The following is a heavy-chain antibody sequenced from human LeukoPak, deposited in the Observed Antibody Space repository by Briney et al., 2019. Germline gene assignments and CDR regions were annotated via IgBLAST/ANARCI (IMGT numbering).Heavy chain of an antibody. CDR3: AKVTAYQLLLGTIDY. J-gene: IGHJ4*02. D-gene: IGHD2-2*01. CDR2: ISGSGGST. V-gene: IGHV3-23*01. CDR1: GFTLSSYA. Sequence: GGSLRLSCAASGFTLSSYAMSWVRQAPGKGLEWVSAISGSGGSTYYADSVKGRFTISRDISKNTLYLQMNSLRAEDTAVYYCAKVTAYQLLLGTIDYWGQGTLVTVSS.